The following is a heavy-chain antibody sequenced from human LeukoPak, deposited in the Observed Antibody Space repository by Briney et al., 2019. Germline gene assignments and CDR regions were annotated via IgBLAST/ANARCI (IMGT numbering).Heavy chain of an antibody. Sequence: PGGSLRLSCAASGFTFSSYGMHWVRQAPGKGLEWVAFIRYDGSNKYYADSVKGRFTISRDNSKNTLYLQMNSLRAEDTAVYYCAKGQAAGEFDYWGQGTLITVSS. CDR3: AKGQAAGEFDY. CDR2: IRYDGSNK. D-gene: IGHD6-13*01. J-gene: IGHJ4*02. V-gene: IGHV3-30*02. CDR1: GFTFSSYG.